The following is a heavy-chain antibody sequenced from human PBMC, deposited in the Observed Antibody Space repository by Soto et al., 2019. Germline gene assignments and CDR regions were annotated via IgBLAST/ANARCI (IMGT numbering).Heavy chain of an antibody. J-gene: IGHJ2*01. V-gene: IGHV3-30*18. Sequence: QVQLVESGGGVVQPGRSLRLSCAASGFTFSSYGMHWVRQAPGKGLEWVAVISYDGSNKYYADSVKGRFTISRDNSKNTLYLQMNSLRAEDTAVYYCAKDGPYFDPWGRGTQVTVSS. CDR1: GFTFSSYG. CDR2: ISYDGSNK. CDR3: AKDGPYFDP.